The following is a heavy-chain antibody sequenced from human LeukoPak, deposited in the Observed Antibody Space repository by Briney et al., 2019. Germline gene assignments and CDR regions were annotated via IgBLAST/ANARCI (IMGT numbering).Heavy chain of an antibody. V-gene: IGHV3-21*05. J-gene: IGHJ4*02. CDR3: ASTGYSSGWYWGYYFDY. CDR1: GFIFSSYG. Sequence: GGSLRLSCAASGFIFSSYGMNWVRQAPGKGLEWVSYITSSSSYIDYADSVRGRFTISRDNAKNSLYLQMNSLRAEDTAVYYCASTGYSSGWYWGYYFDYWGQGTLVTVSS. D-gene: IGHD6-19*01. CDR2: ITSSSSYI.